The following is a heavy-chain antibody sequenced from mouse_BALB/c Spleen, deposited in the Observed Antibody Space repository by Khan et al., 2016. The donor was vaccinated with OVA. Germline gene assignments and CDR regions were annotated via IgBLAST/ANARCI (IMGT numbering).Heavy chain of an antibody. CDR1: GFSLTNYG. D-gene: IGHD2-10*01. V-gene: IGHV2-6-1*01. Sequence: VQLQESGPGLAAPSQSLSITCTISGFSLTNYGVHWVRQPPGKGLEWLAVIWSDGSTTYNSALKSRLTITNDNSQSQVFLKMNSLQTDDTAIYFCARQPYYHYNIMDYWGQGTSVTVSS. CDR2: IWSDGST. J-gene: IGHJ4*01. CDR3: ARQPYYHYNIMDY.